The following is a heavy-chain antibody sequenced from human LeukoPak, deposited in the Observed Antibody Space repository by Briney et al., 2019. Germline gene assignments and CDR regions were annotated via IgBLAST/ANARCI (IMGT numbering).Heavy chain of an antibody. J-gene: IGHJ6*03. Sequence: ASVKVSCKASGYTFSGFYIHWVRQAPGQGLEWMGWINPNSGVTNYAQKLQGRVTMTTDTSTSTAYMELRSLRSDDTAVYYCARTRAEVGATNNYYYYYMDVWGKGTTVTISS. CDR2: INPNSGVT. CDR1: GYTFSGFY. CDR3: ARTRAEVGATNNYYYYYMDV. V-gene: IGHV1-2*02. D-gene: IGHD1-26*01.